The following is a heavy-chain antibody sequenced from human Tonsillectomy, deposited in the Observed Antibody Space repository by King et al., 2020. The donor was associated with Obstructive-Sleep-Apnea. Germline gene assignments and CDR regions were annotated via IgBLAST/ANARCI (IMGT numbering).Heavy chain of an antibody. V-gene: IGHV1-3*01. Sequence: QLVQSGAEVKKPGASVKVSCKASGYTFTNYAMHWVRQAPGQRLEWMGWINAGNGNTKYSQNFQGRITITRDTSASTAYMELSSLRSEDTAVYYCATPHSGLWLTSYFDYWGQGTLVTVSS. CDR3: ATPHSGLWLTSYFDY. CDR2: INAGNGNT. D-gene: IGHD4/OR15-4a*01. J-gene: IGHJ4*02. CDR1: GYTFTNYA.